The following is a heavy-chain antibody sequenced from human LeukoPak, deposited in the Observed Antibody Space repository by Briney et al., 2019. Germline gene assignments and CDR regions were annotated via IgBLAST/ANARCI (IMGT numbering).Heavy chain of an antibody. V-gene: IGHV4-59*01. CDR1: GGSISSYY. Sequence: PSETLSLTCTVSGGSISSYYWSWIRQPPGKGLEWIGYIYYSGSTNYNPSLKSRVTISVDTSKSQFSLKLSSVTAADTAVYYCARGVLLGSFDYWGQGTLVTVSS. CDR3: ARGVLLGSFDY. J-gene: IGHJ4*02. CDR2: IYYSGST. D-gene: IGHD7-27*01.